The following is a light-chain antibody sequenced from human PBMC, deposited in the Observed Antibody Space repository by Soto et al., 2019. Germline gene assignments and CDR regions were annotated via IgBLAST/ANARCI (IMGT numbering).Light chain of an antibody. CDR3: QHYGRSPLMYT. J-gene: IGKJ2*01. Sequence: EIVLTQSPGTLSLSTGERVTLSCRASQSLTTNYLAWYQQKPGQAPRLLIYGASNRATGVPDRFSGSGSGTDFTLTITRLEPEDFAVYYCQHYGRSPLMYTFGQGTKLGVK. CDR1: QSLTTNY. V-gene: IGKV3-20*01. CDR2: GAS.